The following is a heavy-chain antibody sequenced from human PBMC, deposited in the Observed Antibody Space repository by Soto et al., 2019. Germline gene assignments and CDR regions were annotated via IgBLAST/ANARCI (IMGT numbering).Heavy chain of an antibody. J-gene: IGHJ4*02. CDR2: INPNSGGT. Sequence: QVQLVQSGAEVKKPGASVKVSCKASGYTFTGYYMHWVRQAPGQGLEWMGWINPNSGGTNYAQKLQGGVTRTKDRSISKAYMELSRLRSDDTAVYYCARDYCSSTSCHFDYWGQGTLVTVSS. CDR1: GYTFTGYY. CDR3: ARDYCSSTSCHFDY. V-gene: IGHV1-2*02. D-gene: IGHD2-2*01.